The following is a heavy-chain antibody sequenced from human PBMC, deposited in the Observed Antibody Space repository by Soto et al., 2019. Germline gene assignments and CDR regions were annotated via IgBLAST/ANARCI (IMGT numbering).Heavy chain of an antibody. CDR1: VVTVSSGDYY. V-gene: IGHV4-30-4*01. D-gene: IGHD3-22*01. J-gene: IGHJ3*01. Sequence: SETLSLTCAVSVVTVSSGDYYCGWIGQPPWKGLELIGYIYYNGGTYYNPSLKSRAFISIDTSENQFSLKLSYVTAADTAVYYCAATYDSNGYEAFDVWGQGTMVTVS. CDR3: AATYDSNGYEAFDV. CDR2: IYYNGGT.